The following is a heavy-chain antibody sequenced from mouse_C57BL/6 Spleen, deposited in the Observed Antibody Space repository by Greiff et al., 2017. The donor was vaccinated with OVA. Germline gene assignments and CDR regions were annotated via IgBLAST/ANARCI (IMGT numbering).Heavy chain of an antibody. CDR1: GYTFTDYY. CDR2: INPNNGGT. V-gene: IGHV1-26*01. CDR3: ARYYYGSSGDAMDY. J-gene: IGHJ4*01. Sequence: VQLQQSGPELVKPGASVKISCKASGYTFTDYYMNWVKQSHGKSLEWIGDINPNNGGTSYNQKFTGKATLTVDKSSSTAYMELRSLTSEVSAVYYWARYYYGSSGDAMDYWGQGTSVTVSS. D-gene: IGHD1-1*01.